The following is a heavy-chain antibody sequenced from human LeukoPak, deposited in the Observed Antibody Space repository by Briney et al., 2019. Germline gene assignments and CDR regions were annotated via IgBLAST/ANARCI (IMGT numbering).Heavy chain of an antibody. CDR1: GFTFSGYA. CDR3: AKGGGSPSGAYCTSTNCHRFDP. D-gene: IGHD2-2*01. J-gene: IGHJ5*02. CDR2: ISASGGST. V-gene: IGHV3-23*01. Sequence: GGSLRLSCAASGFTFSGYAMSWVRPAPGKGLEWVSAISASGGSTYYADSVKGRFTISRDNSKNTLYLQMSSLRADDTAIYYCAKGGGSPSGAYCTSTNCHRFDPWGQGTLVTVSS.